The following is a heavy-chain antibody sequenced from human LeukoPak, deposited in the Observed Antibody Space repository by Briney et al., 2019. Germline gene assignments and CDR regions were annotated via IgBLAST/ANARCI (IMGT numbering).Heavy chain of an antibody. CDR2: IYSGGDT. CDR3: ARVYRGAFDI. CDR1: GFTVSSNY. V-gene: IGHV3-53*01. D-gene: IGHD3-16*02. J-gene: IGHJ3*02. Sequence: PGGSLRLSCAASGFTVSSNYMSWVRQAPGKGLEWASVIYSGGDTYYADSLKGRFSISRDNSKNTLYLQMNSLRAEDTAVYYCARVYRGAFDIWGQGTMVTVSS.